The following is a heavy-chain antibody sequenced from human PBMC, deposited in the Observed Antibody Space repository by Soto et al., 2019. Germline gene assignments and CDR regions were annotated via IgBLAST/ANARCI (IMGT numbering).Heavy chain of an antibody. V-gene: IGHV4-30-2*01. J-gene: IGHJ5*02. CDR2: IYHSGST. Sequence: QLQLQESGSGLVKPSQTLSLTCAVSGGSITSAGHSWSWIRQPPGKGLEWIGYIYHSGSTYYNPSLKSRLTRSVDRSKNHFSLKMTSVSAADTAVYYCARGVRVDCSGSSCYGDWFDPWGQGTLVAVSS. D-gene: IGHD2-15*01. CDR3: ARGVRVDCSGSSCYGDWFDP. CDR1: GGSITSAGHS.